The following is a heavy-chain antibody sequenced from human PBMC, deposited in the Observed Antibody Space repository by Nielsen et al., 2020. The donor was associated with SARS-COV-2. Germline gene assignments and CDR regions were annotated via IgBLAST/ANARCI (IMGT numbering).Heavy chain of an antibody. CDR2: ISYEGSQK. V-gene: IGHV3-30*18. CDR1: GFTFDDYG. CDR3: AKRRAVFMLTFGGEGAMDV. Sequence: GESLKISCAASGFTFDDYGMSWVRQAPGKGLEWVASISYEGSQKYYAESLTGRFTVSRDTSKNTVYLQMNRLSVEDTAVYHCAKRRAVFMLTFGGEGAMDVWGQGTTVSVSS. D-gene: IGHD3-16*01. J-gene: IGHJ6*02.